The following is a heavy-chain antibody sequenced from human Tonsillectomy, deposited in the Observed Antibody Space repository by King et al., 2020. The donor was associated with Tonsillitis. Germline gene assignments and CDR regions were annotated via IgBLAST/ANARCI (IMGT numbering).Heavy chain of an antibody. V-gene: IGHV4-59*01. CDR1: GGSISSYY. Sequence: QLQESGPGLVKPPETLSLTCTVSGGSISSYYWSWIRQPPGKGLKWIGYILYSGSTNYNPSLTSRLPLSVDTSKNQFSLKLSSVTAAETAVYYCARDKVCSGYYCAYGMDVWGQGTTVTVSS. J-gene: IGHJ6*02. CDR3: ARDKVCSGYYCAYGMDV. D-gene: IGHD3-22*01. CDR2: ILYSGST.